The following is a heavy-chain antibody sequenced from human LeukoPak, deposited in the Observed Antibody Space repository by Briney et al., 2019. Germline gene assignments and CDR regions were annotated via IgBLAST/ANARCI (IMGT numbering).Heavy chain of an antibody. Sequence: GGSLRLSCAASGFIFSNYAMSWVRQAPGKGPEWLSTITFSGAGTYYADSVKGRFTASRDNAKNTLWLSMDSLRAEDTAMYYCVKRPSNGDRYFDYWGQGTLVTVSS. D-gene: IGHD2-8*01. CDR3: VKRPSNGDRYFDY. CDR2: ITFSGAGT. CDR1: GFIFSNYA. J-gene: IGHJ4*02. V-gene: IGHV3-23*01.